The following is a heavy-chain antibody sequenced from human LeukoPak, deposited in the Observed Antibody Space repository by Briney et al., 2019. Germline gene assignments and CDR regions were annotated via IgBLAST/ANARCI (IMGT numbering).Heavy chain of an antibody. V-gene: IGHV1-69*13. CDR1: GYTFSSYG. CDR2: IIPIFGTA. CDR3: ARDRGPIAVAGRYFDY. D-gene: IGHD6-19*01. Sequence: SVKVSCKASGYTFSSYGISWVRQAPGQGLEWMGGIIPIFGTANYAQKFQGRVTITADESTSTAYMELSSLRSEDTAVYYCARDRGPIAVAGRYFDYWGQGTLVTVSS. J-gene: IGHJ4*02.